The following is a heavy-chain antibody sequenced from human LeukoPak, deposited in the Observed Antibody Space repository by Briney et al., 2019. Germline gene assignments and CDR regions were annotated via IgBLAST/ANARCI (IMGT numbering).Heavy chain of an antibody. J-gene: IGHJ5*02. D-gene: IGHD6-19*01. Sequence: PGGSLRLSCAASGFTFSSYGMHWVRQAPGKGLEWVAFIRYDGSNKYYADSVKGRFTISRDNSKNTLYLQMNSLRAEDTAVYYCAKDIAVAENWFDPWGQGTLVTVSS. CDR3: AKDIAVAENWFDP. V-gene: IGHV3-30*02. CDR1: GFTFSSYG. CDR2: IRYDGSNK.